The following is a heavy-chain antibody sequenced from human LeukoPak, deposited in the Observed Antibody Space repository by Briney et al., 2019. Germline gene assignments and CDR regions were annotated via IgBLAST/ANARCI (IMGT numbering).Heavy chain of an antibody. V-gene: IGHV1-2*02. J-gene: IGHJ4*02. CDR2: INPNSGGT. Sequence: ASVKVSCKASGYTFTGYYMHWVRQAPGQGLEWMGWINPNSGGTNYAQKFQGRVTMTRDTSIGTAYMELSRLRSDDMAVYYCAREYRSYYPAVCYFDYWGQGTLVTVSS. D-gene: IGHD1-26*01. CDR3: AREYRSYYPAVCYFDY. CDR1: GYTFTGYY.